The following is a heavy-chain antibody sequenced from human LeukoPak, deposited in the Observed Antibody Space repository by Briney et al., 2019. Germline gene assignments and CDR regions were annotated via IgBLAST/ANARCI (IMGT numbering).Heavy chain of an antibody. Sequence: ASVKVYCKASGYTFTGYYMHWVRQAPGQGLEWMGWINPNSGGTNYAQKFQGRVTMTRDTSISTACMELSRLRSDDTAVYYCARAGVIAAAGYYFDCWGQGTLVTVSS. CDR2: INPNSGGT. CDR1: GYTFTGYY. V-gene: IGHV1-2*02. J-gene: IGHJ4*02. CDR3: ARAGVIAAAGYYFDC. D-gene: IGHD6-13*01.